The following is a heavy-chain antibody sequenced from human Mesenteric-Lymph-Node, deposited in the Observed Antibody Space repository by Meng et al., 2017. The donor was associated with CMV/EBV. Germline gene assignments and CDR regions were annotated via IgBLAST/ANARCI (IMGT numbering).Heavy chain of an antibody. CDR2: ISSSGSTI. D-gene: IGHD6-19*01. CDR3: ARGRAAMTGNDF. V-gene: IGHV3-11*01. J-gene: IGHJ4*02. Sequence: LSLTCTVSGGSVSSGSYYWSWIRQPPGKGLEWVSYISSSGSTIYYADSVKGRFTISRDNSRNTLYLQMNNLRAEDTAVYHCARGRAAMTGNDFWGQGTLVTVSS. CDR1: GGSVSSGSYY.